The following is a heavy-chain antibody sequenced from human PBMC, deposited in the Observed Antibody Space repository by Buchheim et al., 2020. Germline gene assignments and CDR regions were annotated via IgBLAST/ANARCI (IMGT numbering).Heavy chain of an antibody. CDR2: IYYSGSP. V-gene: IGHV4-59*01. D-gene: IGHD3-3*01. CDR3: ARVGKYDIWSGDYHDY. Sequence: QVQLQESGPGLVKPSETLSLTCTVSGGSISRSSWSWIRQPPGKGLEWIGYIYYSGSPKYKHSLKRSVTISVDTSKNQFYLKRSSVTAADTAVYYWARVGKYDIWSGDYHDYWGQGTL. CDR1: GGSISRSS. J-gene: IGHJ4*02.